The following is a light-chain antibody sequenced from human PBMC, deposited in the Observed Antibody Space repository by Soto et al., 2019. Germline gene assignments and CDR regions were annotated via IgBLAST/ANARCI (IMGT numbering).Light chain of an antibody. CDR2: AAS. CDR1: QGIGNY. J-gene: IGKJ5*01. CDR3: LQHNSYPFT. Sequence: DIQMTQSPSAMSASVGDRVTITCRASQGIGNYLAWFQQKPGKVPQRLIYAASSLQSGVPSRFSGSGSGTEFTLTISSLQPEDLAVYYCLQHNSYPFTFGQGTRLEIK. V-gene: IGKV1-17*03.